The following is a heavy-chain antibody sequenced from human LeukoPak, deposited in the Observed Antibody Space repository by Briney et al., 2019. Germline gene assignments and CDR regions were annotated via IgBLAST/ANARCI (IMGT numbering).Heavy chain of an antibody. CDR2: IYYSGST. CDR1: GGSISDYY. D-gene: IGHD5-18*01. V-gene: IGHV4-59*08. CDR3: ARLIGYSYGQNWFDP. Sequence: SETLSLTCSVTGGSISDYYWSWIRQPPGKGLEWIGYIYYSGSTNYNPSLKSRVTISVDTSKNQFSLKLSSVTAADTAVYYCARLIGYSYGQNWFDPWGQGTLVTVSS. J-gene: IGHJ5*02.